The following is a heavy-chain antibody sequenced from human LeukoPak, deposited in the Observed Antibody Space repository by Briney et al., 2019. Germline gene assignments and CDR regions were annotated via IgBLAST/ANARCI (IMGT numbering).Heavy chain of an antibody. D-gene: IGHD3-10*01. CDR3: ARDGPSYYYGSGSFDY. CDR2: ISSSSSYI. CDR1: GFTFSSYS. Sequence: GGSLRLSCAASGFTFSSYSMNWVRQAPGKGLEWVSSISSSSSYIYYADSVKGRFTISRDNAKNSLYLQMNSLRAEDTAVYYCARDGPSYYYGSGSFDYWGQGTLVTVSS. V-gene: IGHV3-21*01. J-gene: IGHJ4*02.